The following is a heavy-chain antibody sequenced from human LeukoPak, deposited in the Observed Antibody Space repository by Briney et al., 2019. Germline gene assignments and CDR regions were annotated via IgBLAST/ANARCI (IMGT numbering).Heavy chain of an antibody. CDR3: AREGKGPYIVATIGIGDYYGMDV. CDR2: TYYRSKWYN. J-gene: IGHJ6*02. CDR1: GDSVSSNSAA. V-gene: IGHV6-1*01. D-gene: IGHD5-12*01. Sequence: SQTLSLTCAISGDSVSSNSAAWNWIRQSPSRGLEWLGRTYYRSKWYNDYAVSVKSRITINPDTSKNQFSLQLNSVTPEDTAVYYCAREGKGPYIVATIGIGDYYGMDVWGQGTTVTVSS.